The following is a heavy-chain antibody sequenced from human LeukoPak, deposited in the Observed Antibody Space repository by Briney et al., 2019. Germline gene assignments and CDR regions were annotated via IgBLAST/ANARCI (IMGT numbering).Heavy chain of an antibody. CDR3: ARGRSGYGYYYYYYMDV. CDR1: GYTFTSYY. D-gene: IGHD5-12*01. J-gene: IGHJ6*03. Sequence: ASVKVSCKASGYTFTSYYMYWVRQATGQGLEWMGWMNPNSGNTGYAQKFQGRVTMTRNTSISTAYMELSSLRSEDTAVYYCARGRSGYGYYYYYYMDVWGKGTTVTISS. V-gene: IGHV1-8*01. CDR2: MNPNSGNT.